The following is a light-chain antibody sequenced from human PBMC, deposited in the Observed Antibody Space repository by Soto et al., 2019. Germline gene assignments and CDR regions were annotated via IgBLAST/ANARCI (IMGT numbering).Light chain of an antibody. CDR2: DAS. CDR1: QSISTY. Sequence: DIQMTQSPSSLSASVGDRVTITCRASQSISTYINWYQQKPGKAPKFLIYDASSLQSGVPSRFSGSGSGTDFTLTISGLQPEEFATYYCQQSYRAPKAVGQGTNVEIK. V-gene: IGKV1-39*01. CDR3: QQSYRAPKA. J-gene: IGKJ1*01.